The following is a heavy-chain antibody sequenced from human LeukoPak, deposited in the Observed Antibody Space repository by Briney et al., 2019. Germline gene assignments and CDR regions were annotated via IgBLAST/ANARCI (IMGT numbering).Heavy chain of an antibody. J-gene: IGHJ6*02. CDR3: ARDRGSREDGMDV. Sequence: GGSLRLSCAASGFTFSNYAMSWVRQAPGKGLGWVSTISGSGGSIYYADSVKGRFTISRDNSKNTLYLQMNSLRAEDTAVYYCARDRGSREDGMDVWGQGTTVTVSS. CDR1: GFTFSNYA. D-gene: IGHD1-26*01. CDR2: ISGSGGSI. V-gene: IGHV3-23*01.